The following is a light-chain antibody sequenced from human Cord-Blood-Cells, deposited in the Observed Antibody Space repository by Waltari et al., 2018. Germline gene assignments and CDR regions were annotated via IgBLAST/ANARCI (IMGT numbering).Light chain of an antibody. Sequence: QSPGTLSLSPGERATLSCRASQSVSSSYLAWYQQKPGQAPRLLIYGASSRATGIPDRFSGSGSGTDFTLTISRLEPEDFAVYYCQQYGSSITFGQGTRLEIK. V-gene: IGKV3-20*01. CDR3: QQYGSSIT. J-gene: IGKJ5*01. CDR1: QSVSSSY. CDR2: GAS.